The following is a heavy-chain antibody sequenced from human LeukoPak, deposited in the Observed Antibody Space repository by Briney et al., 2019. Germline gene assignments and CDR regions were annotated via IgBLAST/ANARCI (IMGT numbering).Heavy chain of an antibody. V-gene: IGHV3-20*04. D-gene: IGHD6-6*01. CDR1: GFSFDDLG. Sequence: RSGGSLRLSCAASGFSFDDLGMTWVRQVPGKGLEWVAGINWNGASTGYADSVRGRFTISRDNAENSLYLQMNSLRAEDTALYYCARAVCPTIKFCDSSYFMDVWGKGTTVNVS. J-gene: IGHJ6*03. CDR2: INWNGAST. CDR3: ARAVCPTIKFCDSSYFMDV.